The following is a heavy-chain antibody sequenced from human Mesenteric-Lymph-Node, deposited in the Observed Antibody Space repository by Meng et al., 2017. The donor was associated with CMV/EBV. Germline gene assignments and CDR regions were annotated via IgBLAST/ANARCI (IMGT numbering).Heavy chain of an antibody. CDR1: GYTFTNYY. D-gene: IGHD3-10*01. CDR2: INPSGDST. J-gene: IGHJ4*02. V-gene: IGHV1-46*01. CDR3: ARAYLSGSYGYFDF. Sequence: KASGYTFTNYYMHWVRQAPGQGLEWMGIINPSGDSTSYAQKFQGRVTMTRDTSTNTVYMELSSLRSEDTAVYYCARAYLSGSYGYFDFWGQGTLVTVSS.